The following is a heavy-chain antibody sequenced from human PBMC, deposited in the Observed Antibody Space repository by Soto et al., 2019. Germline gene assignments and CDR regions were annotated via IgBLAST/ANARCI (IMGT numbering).Heavy chain of an antibody. J-gene: IGHJ5*02. CDR3: APYCSGGSCYST. Sequence: QVQLQQWGAGLLKPSETLSLTCAVYGGSFSGYYWSWIRQPPGKGLEWIGEINHSGSTNYNPSLKSRVTLSVDTSKNQFSLKLSSVTAADTAVYYCAPYCSGGSCYSTWGQGTLVTVSS. V-gene: IGHV4-34*01. CDR1: GGSFSGYY. D-gene: IGHD2-15*01. CDR2: INHSGST.